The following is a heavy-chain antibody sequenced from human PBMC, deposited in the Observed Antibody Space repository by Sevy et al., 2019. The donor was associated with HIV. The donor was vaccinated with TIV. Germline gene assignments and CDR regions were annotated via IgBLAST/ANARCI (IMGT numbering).Heavy chain of an antibody. Sequence: GGSLRLSCAASGFTFSSYAMTWVHQAPGKGLEWLSSISGGGGPTQYSDSVNGRFTISKDNSKNTLFLQMHSLGAEDTALYYCARDRGGSMGYYFDYWGQGTLVTVSS. J-gene: IGHJ4*02. CDR1: GFTFSSYA. V-gene: IGHV3-23*01. D-gene: IGHD2-8*01. CDR3: ARDRGGSMGYYFDY. CDR2: ISGGGGPT.